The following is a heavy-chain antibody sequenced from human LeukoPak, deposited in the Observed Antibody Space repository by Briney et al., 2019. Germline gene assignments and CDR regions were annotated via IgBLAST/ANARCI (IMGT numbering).Heavy chain of an antibody. Sequence: ASVKVSCKASGYTFTGYYIHWVRQAPGQGLEWMGWINPKSGETNYARNFQGRVTLTRDTSISTAYMEVSRLTSDDTALYYCAKDSNDDGGYWYYWGQGTLVTVPS. CDR3: AKDSNDDGGYWYY. J-gene: IGHJ4*02. CDR1: GYTFTGYY. V-gene: IGHV1-2*02. D-gene: IGHD3-10*01. CDR2: INPKSGET.